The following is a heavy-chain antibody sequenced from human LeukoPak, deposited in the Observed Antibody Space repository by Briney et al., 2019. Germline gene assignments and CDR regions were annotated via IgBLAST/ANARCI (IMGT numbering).Heavy chain of an antibody. CDR3: AKRSPYSEAYFDY. D-gene: IGHD4-11*01. J-gene: IGHJ4*02. CDR1: GFTVSSNY. CDR2: IYSGGST. V-gene: IGHV3-53*01. Sequence: GGSLRLSCAASGFTVSSNYMSWVRQAPGKGLEWVSVIYSGGSTYYADSVKGRFTISRDNSKNTLYLQMNSLRVEDTAVYYCAKRSPYSEAYFDYWGQGTLVTVSS.